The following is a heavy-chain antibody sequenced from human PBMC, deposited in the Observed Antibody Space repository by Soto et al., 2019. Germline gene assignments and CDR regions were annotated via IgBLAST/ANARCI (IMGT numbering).Heavy chain of an antibody. CDR2: INHSGST. CDR1: GGSFSGYY. J-gene: IGHJ6*02. D-gene: IGHD3-3*01. CDR3: ARQKVRFLEWLSYYYYYYGMDV. V-gene: IGHV4-34*01. Sequence: QVQLQQWGAGLLKPSETLSLTCAVYGGSFSGYYWSWIRQPPGKGLEWLGEINHSGSTNYNPSLKSRVTISVDTSKNQFSLKLSSVTAADTAVYYCARQKVRFLEWLSYYYYYYGMDVWGQGTTVTVSS.